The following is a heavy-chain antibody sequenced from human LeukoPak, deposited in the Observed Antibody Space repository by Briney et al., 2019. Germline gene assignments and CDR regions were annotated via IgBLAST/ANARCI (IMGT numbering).Heavy chain of an antibody. CDR1: GGSISSDY. J-gene: IGHJ1*01. V-gene: IGHV4-59*01. CDR2: IYYSGST. D-gene: IGHD2-15*01. CDR3: ARDSDSREYFQH. Sequence: SETLSLTCTVSGGSISSDYWSWIRQPPGKGLGWIGFIYYSGSTNYNPSLKSRVTISVDTSKNQFSLKLTSVTAADTAVYYCARDSDSREYFQHWGQGTLVTVSS.